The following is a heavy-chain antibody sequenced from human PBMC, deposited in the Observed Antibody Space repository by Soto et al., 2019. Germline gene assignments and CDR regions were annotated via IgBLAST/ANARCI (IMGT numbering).Heavy chain of an antibody. D-gene: IGHD7-27*01. Sequence: EVQLGESGGGLVQPGGSLRLSCVTSGFPFSAYWMHWVRQTPGEGLLWVSRIRPDGRDISYADSVKGRFAISRDNAKNTVYLQMNSLIAEDTAIYYCAAMILGNRDYWVQGTLVTVSS. J-gene: IGHJ4*02. CDR1: GFPFSAYW. V-gene: IGHV3-74*01. CDR2: IRPDGRDI. CDR3: AAMILGNRDY.